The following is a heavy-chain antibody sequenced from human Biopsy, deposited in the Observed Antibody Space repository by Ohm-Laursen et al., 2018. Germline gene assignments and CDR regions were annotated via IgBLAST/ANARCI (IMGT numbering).Heavy chain of an antibody. CDR2: IYTSGIT. J-gene: IGHJ5*02. Sequence: SDTLSLTWTVSGGSLSSYSWSWIRQPAGKGLEWIGQIYTSGITNYNPSLKSRVTMSVDTSKNKFSLRVSSVTAADTAVYYCARDRDRRGWFDPWGQGTLVTASS. CDR1: GGSLSSYS. CDR3: ARDRDRRGWFDP. V-gene: IGHV4-4*07. D-gene: IGHD1-14*01.